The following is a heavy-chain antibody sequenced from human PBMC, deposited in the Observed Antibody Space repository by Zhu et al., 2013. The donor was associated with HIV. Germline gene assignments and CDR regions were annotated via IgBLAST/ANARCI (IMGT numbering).Heavy chain of an antibody. CDR2: IIPIFGIA. CDR1: GYTFTGYF. J-gene: IGHJ3*02. V-gene: IGHV1-69*01. Sequence: QVQLVQSGAEVKMPGASVKVSCKASGYTFTGYFMHWVRQAPRQGLEWMGWIIPIFGIANYAQKFQGRVTITADESTSTAYMELSSLRSEDTAVYYCARKGGGYNWNYGRAFDIWGQGTMVTVAS. D-gene: IGHD1-7*01. CDR3: ARKGGGYNWNYGRAFDI.